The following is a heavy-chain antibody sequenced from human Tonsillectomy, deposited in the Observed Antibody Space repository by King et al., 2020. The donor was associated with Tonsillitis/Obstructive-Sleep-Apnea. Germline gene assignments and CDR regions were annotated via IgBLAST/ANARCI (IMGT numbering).Heavy chain of an antibody. V-gene: IGHV2-5*02. Sequence: TLQESGPTLVKPPQTLTVTCTFSGFSLSTGGVGVGWIRQPPGKALEWLALIYWDDDKRYSPSLKNRLTITKDTSKNQVFLTMTNMDPVDTATYSCARGSYDSDAFDIWGQGTMVTVSS. CDR2: IYWDDDK. D-gene: IGHD3-10*01. CDR1: GFSLSTGGVG. J-gene: IGHJ3*02. CDR3: ARGSYDSDAFDI.